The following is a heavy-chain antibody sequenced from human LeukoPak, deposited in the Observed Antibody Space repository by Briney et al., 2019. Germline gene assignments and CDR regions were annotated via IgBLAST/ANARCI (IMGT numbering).Heavy chain of an antibody. V-gene: IGHV5-51*01. J-gene: IGHJ3*02. CDR2: IYPGDSDT. D-gene: IGHD3-22*01. CDR3: ARRPIVVVNDAFDI. Sequence: LGESLKISCKGSGYSFTSYWIGWVRQMPGKGLDWMGIIYPGDSDTRYSPSFQGQVTISADKSISTAYLQWSSLNASDTAMYYCARRPIVVVNDAFDIWGQGTMVTVSS. CDR1: GYSFTSYW.